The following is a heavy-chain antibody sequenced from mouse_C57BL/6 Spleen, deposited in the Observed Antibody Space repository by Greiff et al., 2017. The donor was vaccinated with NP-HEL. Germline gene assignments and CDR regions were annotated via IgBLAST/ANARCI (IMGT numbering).Heavy chain of an antibody. CDR3: NYGRMYFGG. CDR2: IYPGSGST. J-gene: IGHJ1*03. Sequence: QVQLQQSGAELVKPGASVKMSCKASGYTFTGYCITWVKQRPGQGLEWIGDIYPGSGSTNYNEKFKSKATLTVDTSSSTAYMQLSSLTSEDSAVYYCNYGRMYFGGWGTGTTVTVST. V-gene: IGHV1-55*01. CDR1: GYTFTGYC. D-gene: IGHD1-1*02.